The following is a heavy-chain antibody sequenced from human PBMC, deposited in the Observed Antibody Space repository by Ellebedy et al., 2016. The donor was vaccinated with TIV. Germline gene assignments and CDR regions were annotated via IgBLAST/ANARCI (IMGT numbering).Heavy chain of an antibody. CDR1: GFTFSSYG. Sequence: GGSLRLSXAASGFTFSSYGMHWVRQAPGKGLEWVAVISYDGSNKYYADSVKGRFTISRDNSKNTLYLQMNSLRAEDTAVYYCAKDRAGLWFGELLDYWGQGTLVTVSS. CDR3: AKDRAGLWFGELLDY. CDR2: ISYDGSNK. V-gene: IGHV3-30*18. J-gene: IGHJ4*02. D-gene: IGHD3-10*01.